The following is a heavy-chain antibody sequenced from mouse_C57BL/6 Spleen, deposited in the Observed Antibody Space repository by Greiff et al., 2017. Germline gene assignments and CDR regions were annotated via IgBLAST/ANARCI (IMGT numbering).Heavy chain of an antibody. J-gene: IGHJ4*01. Sequence: EVQVVESGGDLVKPGGSLKLSCAASGFTFSSYGMSWVRQTPDKRLEWVATISSGGSYTYYPDSVKGRFTISSDNAKNTLYLQMSSLKSEDTAMYYCARHHTTVEAMDYWGQGTSVTVSS. D-gene: IGHD1-1*01. CDR2: ISSGGSYT. CDR3: ARHHTTVEAMDY. CDR1: GFTFSSYG. V-gene: IGHV5-6*01.